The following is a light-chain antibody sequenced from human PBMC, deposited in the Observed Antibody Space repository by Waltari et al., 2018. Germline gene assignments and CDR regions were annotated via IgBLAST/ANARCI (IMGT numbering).Light chain of an antibody. Sequence: ESVLTQSTGTLSLSPGERANLSCRASHSLTSFLAWYQQKPGQAPRLLIYDTSKRATGVPARFSGSASGTDFTLTISSLEPEDFAVYYCQQRTDWPLMYTFGQGTKLEIK. V-gene: IGKV3-11*01. CDR2: DTS. CDR1: HSLTSF. CDR3: QQRTDWPLMYT. J-gene: IGKJ2*01.